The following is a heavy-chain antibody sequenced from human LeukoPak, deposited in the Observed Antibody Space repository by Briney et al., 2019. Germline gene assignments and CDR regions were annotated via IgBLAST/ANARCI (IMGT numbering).Heavy chain of an antibody. CDR1: GGSISSYY. V-gene: IGHV4-59*01. CDR2: IYYNGST. D-gene: IGHD1-7*01. J-gene: IGHJ4*02. Sequence: SETLSLTCTVSGGSISSYYWSWIRQPPGKGLEWIGYIYYNGSTNYNPSLKSRVTISVDTSKNQFSLKLSSVTAADTAVYYCARGGTRFYFDYWGQGTLVTVSS. CDR3: ARGGTRFYFDY.